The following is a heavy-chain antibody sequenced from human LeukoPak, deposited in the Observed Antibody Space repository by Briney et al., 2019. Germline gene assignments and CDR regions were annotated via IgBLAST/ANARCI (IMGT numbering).Heavy chain of an antibody. Sequence: GGSLRLSCAASGFTFSSYAMHWVRQAPGKGLEWVAVISYDGSNKYYADSVKGRFTISRDNSKNTLYLQMNSLRAEDTAVYYCALLWELLHWGQGTLVTVSS. J-gene: IGHJ4*02. D-gene: IGHD1-26*01. CDR1: GFTFSSYA. CDR3: ALLWELLH. V-gene: IGHV3-30-3*01. CDR2: ISYDGSNK.